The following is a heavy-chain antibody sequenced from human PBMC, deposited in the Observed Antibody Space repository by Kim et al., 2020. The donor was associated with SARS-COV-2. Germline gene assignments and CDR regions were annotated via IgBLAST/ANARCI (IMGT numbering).Heavy chain of an antibody. V-gene: IGHV3-21*01. CDR2: ISSSSSYI. CDR3: AREREYDILTGYPRGYYYYGMDV. D-gene: IGHD3-9*01. J-gene: IGHJ6*02. Sequence: GGSLRLSCAASGFTFSSYSMNWVRQAPGKGLEWVSSISSSSSYIYYADSVKGRFTISRDNAKNSLYLQMNSLRAEDTAVYYCAREREYDILTGYPRGYYYYGMDVWGQGTKVTVSS. CDR1: GFTFSSYS.